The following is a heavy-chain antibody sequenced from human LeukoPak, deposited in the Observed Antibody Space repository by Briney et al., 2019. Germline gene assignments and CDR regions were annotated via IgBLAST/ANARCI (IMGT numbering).Heavy chain of an antibody. D-gene: IGHD6-13*01. Sequence: PGGSLRLSCAASVFTFSSYSMNWVRQAPGKGLEWVSSISSSSSYIYYADSVKGRFTISRDNAKNSLYLQMNSLRAEDTAVYYCARDLNAAAGTPGGVYWGQGTLVTVSS. CDR1: VFTFSSYS. CDR3: ARDLNAAAGTPGGVY. V-gene: IGHV3-21*01. CDR2: ISSSSSYI. J-gene: IGHJ4*02.